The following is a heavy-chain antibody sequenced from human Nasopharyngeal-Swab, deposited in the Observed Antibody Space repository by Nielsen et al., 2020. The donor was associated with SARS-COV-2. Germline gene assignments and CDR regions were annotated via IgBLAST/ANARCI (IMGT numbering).Heavy chain of an antibody. D-gene: IGHD3-3*01. CDR1: GFTFSTYG. Sequence: GGSLRLSCAASGFTFSTYGMHWVRQAPGTGLEWVAVMSYGGSNKHYADSVKGRFTIPRDSSKSTLYLQMNSLRAEDTAVYYCARDGLDYDFWSAYFMDVWGQGTTVTVSS. CDR2: MSYGGSNK. V-gene: IGHV3-30*03. CDR3: ARDGLDYDFWSAYFMDV. J-gene: IGHJ6*02.